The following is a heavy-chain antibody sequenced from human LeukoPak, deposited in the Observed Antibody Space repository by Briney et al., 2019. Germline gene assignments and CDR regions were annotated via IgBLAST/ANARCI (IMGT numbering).Heavy chain of an antibody. V-gene: IGHV3-21*01. CDR3: AVIAAAGSEFDY. J-gene: IGHJ4*02. CDR2: ISSSSSYI. Sequence: GGSLRLSCAGSGFTFSSYSMNWVRQAPGKGLEWVSSISSSSSYIYYADSVKGRFTISRDNAKNSLYLQMNSLRAEDTAVYYCAVIAAAGSEFDYWGQGTLVTVSS. D-gene: IGHD6-13*01. CDR1: GFTFSSYS.